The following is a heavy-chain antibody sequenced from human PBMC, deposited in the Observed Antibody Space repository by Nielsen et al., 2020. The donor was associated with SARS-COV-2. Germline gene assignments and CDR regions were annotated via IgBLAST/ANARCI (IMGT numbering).Heavy chain of an antibody. CDR3: ARVAENWNGLYYYYYMDV. CDR2: ISYDGSNK. CDR1: GFTFSSYA. D-gene: IGHD1-1*01. Sequence: GGSLRLSCAASGFTFSSYAMHWVRQAPGKGLEWVAVISYDGSNKYYADSVKGRFTISRHNSKNTLYLQMNSLRAEDTAVYYCARVAENWNGLYYYYYMDVWGKGTTVTVSS. J-gene: IGHJ6*03. V-gene: IGHV3-30*14.